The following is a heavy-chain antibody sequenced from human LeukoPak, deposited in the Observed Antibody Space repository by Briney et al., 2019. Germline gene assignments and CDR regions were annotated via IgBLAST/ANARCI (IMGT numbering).Heavy chain of an antibody. Sequence: ETLSLTCTVSGGSISSYYWSWIRQPAGKGLEWIGRIYTSGSTNYNASLKSRVSMSVDTSKNQFSLKLSSVTAADTAVFYCGRDALVGYFSYYYMDVWGKGTTVTVSS. CDR2: IYTSGST. CDR1: GGSISSYY. CDR3: GRDALVGYFSYYYMDV. J-gene: IGHJ6*03. V-gene: IGHV4-4*07. D-gene: IGHD2-15*01.